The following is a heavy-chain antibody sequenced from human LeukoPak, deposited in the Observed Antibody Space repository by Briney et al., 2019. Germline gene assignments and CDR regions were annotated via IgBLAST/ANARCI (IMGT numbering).Heavy chain of an antibody. D-gene: IGHD6-19*01. CDR2: MYYSGST. Sequence: SETLSLTCAVSGGSITTSGYYLHWIRQPPGKGLEWVGTMYYSGSTNYNPSLKSRVTISVDTSKNQFSLKLSSVTAADTAVYYCARGRFKSGSGWYEHHWFDPWGQGTLVTVSS. V-gene: IGHV4-39*07. CDR1: GGSITTSGYY. J-gene: IGHJ5*02. CDR3: ARGRFKSGSGWYEHHWFDP.